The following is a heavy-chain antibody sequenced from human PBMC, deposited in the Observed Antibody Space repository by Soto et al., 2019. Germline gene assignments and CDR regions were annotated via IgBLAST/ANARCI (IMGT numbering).Heavy chain of an antibody. CDR1: GFTFSSYA. CDR2: ISYDGSNK. V-gene: IGHV3-30-3*01. CDR3: AHLGYCSSTSCNFDY. D-gene: IGHD2-2*01. J-gene: IGHJ4*02. Sequence: GGSLRLSCAASGFTFSSYAMYWVRQAPGKGLEWVAVISYDGSNKYYADSVKGRFTISRDNSKNTLYLQMNSLRAEDTAVYYCAHLGYCSSTSCNFDYWGQGTLVTVSS.